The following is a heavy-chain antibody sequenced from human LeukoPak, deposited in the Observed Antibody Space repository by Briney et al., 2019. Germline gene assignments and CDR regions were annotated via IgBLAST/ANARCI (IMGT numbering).Heavy chain of an antibody. CDR3: ARGSFDYGDYQIFDY. CDR2: IFYTGKT. J-gene: IGHJ4*02. V-gene: IGHV4-39*07. CDR1: GGSASTSDFY. D-gene: IGHD4-17*01. Sequence: SETLSLTCTVSGGSASTSDFYWGWVRRPPGKGLEWIGDIFYTGKTNYNPSLKSRVTISVDTSKNQFSLKLSSVTAADTAMYYCARGSFDYGDYQIFDYWGQGTLVTVSS.